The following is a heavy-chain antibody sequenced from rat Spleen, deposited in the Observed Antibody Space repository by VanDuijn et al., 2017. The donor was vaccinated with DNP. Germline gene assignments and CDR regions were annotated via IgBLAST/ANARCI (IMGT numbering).Heavy chain of an antibody. CDR1: GFSLTTYS. CDR2: IWIGGTT. J-gene: IGHJ4*01. V-gene: IGHV2-16*01. CDR3: ARSLATVAPTGAMDA. Sequence: QVQLKESGPGLVQPSETLSLTCTVSGFSLTTYSVSWVRQPSGKGPEWMGVIWIGGTTHISSIFKSRLTISRDTSKSQVFFKLNSLQTEDTAMYFCARSLATVAPTGAMDAWGQGTSVTVSS. D-gene: IGHD1-3*01.